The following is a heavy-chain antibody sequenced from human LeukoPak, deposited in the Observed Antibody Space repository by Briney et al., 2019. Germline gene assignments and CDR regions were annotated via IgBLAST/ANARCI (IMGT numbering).Heavy chain of an antibody. CDR2: IYHSGST. V-gene: IGHV4-30-2*01. D-gene: IGHD6-19*01. CDR1: GGSISSGGYS. J-gene: IGHJ4*02. CDR3: ARDGGQGSGWSTIDY. Sequence: SETLSLTCAVSGGSISSGGYSWSWIRQPPGKGLEWIGYIYHSGSTYYNPSLKSRVTISVDRSKNQFSLKLSSVTAADTAVYYCARDGGQGSGWSTIDYWGQGTLVTVSS.